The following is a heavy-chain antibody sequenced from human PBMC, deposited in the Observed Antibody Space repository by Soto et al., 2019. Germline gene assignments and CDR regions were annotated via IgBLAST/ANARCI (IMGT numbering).Heavy chain of an antibody. CDR3: APMGV. V-gene: IGHV3-23*01. Sequence: EVQLLESGGDLVQPGGSLRLSCAASGLTSSTYAMSWVRQAPGKGLEWVSGISGSDNSTYYADSVKGRFTISRDNSKNTLYLQMSSLRADDTAVYYCAPMGVWGQGTTVTVSS. CDR1: GLTSSTYA. J-gene: IGHJ6*02. CDR2: ISGSDNST.